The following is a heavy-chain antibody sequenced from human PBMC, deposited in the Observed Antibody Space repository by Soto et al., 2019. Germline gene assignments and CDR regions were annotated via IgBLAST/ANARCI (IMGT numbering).Heavy chain of an antibody. CDR1: GFIFSNAW. CDR3: ATSGTMVYGDSTRPHFGY. J-gene: IGHJ4*02. CDR2: IKGKTDGETV. V-gene: IGHV3-15*07. Sequence: PGGSLRLSCAVSGFIFSNAWMNWVRQTPGKGLEWVGRIKGKTDGETVDYAEVVKGRFIISGDDSKNTVFLQMNSLETEDTAVYYCATSGTMVYGDSTRPHFGYWGQGTLVTVSS. D-gene: IGHD4-17*01.